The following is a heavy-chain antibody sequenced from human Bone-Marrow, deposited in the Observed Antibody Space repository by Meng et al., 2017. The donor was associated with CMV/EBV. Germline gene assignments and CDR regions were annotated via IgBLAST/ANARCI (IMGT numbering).Heavy chain of an antibody. Sequence: GESLKISCAASGFTFSSYAMHWVRQAPGKGLEWVAVISYDGSNKYYADSVKGRFTISRDNSKNTLYLQMNSLRAEDTAVYYCARAGGYQRAQGYAFDIWGQGTMVTVSS. CDR2: ISYDGSNK. D-gene: IGHD2-2*01. CDR3: ARAGGYQRAQGYAFDI. V-gene: IGHV3-30-3*01. CDR1: GFTFSSYA. J-gene: IGHJ3*02.